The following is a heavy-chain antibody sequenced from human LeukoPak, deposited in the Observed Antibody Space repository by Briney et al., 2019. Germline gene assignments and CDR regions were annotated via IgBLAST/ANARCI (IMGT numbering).Heavy chain of an antibody. Sequence: GSLRLSCAASGFTFSSYGMHWVRQAPGKGLEWVAVIWYDRSNKYYADSVKGRFTISRDNSKNTLSLQMNSLRADDMAVYFCVRDGSGGWSYWGQGTLVTVSS. J-gene: IGHJ4*02. CDR2: IWYDRSNK. CDR3: VRDGSGGWSY. V-gene: IGHV3-33*01. D-gene: IGHD6-19*01. CDR1: GFTFSSYG.